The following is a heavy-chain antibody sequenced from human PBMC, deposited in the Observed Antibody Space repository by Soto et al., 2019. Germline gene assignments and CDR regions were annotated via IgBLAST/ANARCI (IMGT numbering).Heavy chain of an antibody. V-gene: IGHV5-51*01. CDR3: ARRTYTSGWRHYFDY. D-gene: IGHD6-19*01. CDR1: GYSFSIYW. J-gene: IGHJ4*02. Sequence: GESLKISCQGSGYSFSIYWIGWVLQRPGKGLEWMAFIDPHSNTRYSPSFEGQITISADKSISTAYLQWSSLKASDTAIYYCARRTYTSGWRHYFDYWGQGTLVTVSS. CDR2: IDPHSNT.